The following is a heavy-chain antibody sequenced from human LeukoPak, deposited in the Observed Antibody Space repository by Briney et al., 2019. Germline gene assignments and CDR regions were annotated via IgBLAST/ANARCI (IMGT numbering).Heavy chain of an antibody. V-gene: IGHV3-7*01. CDR3: ARGDLWLGH. J-gene: IGHJ4*02. CDR2: IKSDGSEE. CDR1: GFIFSSYW. D-gene: IGHD3-10*01. Sequence: GGSLRLSCATSGFIFSSYWMCWVRQAPGKGLEWVANIKSDGSEEYYGDSVKGRFTISRDNAKNSLYLQMNSLRVEDTAVYYCARGDLWLGHWGQGSPVIVSS.